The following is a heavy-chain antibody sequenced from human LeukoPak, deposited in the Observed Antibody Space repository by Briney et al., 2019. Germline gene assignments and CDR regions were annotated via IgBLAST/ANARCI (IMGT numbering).Heavy chain of an antibody. V-gene: IGHV4-34*01. D-gene: IGHD6-19*01. CDR1: GGSFSGYY. Sequence: PSETLSLTCAVYGGSFSGYYLSWIRQPPGKGLEWIGEINQSGSTNYNPSLKSRVTISVDTSKNQFSLRLTSVTAADTAVYYCARAETGYSSGWTYYYYYMDVWGKGTTVTISS. CDR3: ARAETGYSSGWTYYYYYMDV. CDR2: INQSGST. J-gene: IGHJ6*03.